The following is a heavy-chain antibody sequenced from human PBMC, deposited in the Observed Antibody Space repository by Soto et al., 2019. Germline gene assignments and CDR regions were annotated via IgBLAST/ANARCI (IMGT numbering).Heavy chain of an antibody. CDR2: ISGGGGST. D-gene: IGHD3-10*01. CDR1: GFTFSSYA. V-gene: IGHV3-23*01. J-gene: IGHJ4*02. Sequence: EVQLLESGGGLVQPGGSLRLSCAASGFTFSSYAMSWVRQAPGKGLEWVSAISGGGGSTYYADSVKGRFTISRDNSKNTLYLHMNSLRAEDTSVYYCAKFSTLSTMVRGAPDYWGQGTLVTVSS. CDR3: AKFSTLSTMVRGAPDY.